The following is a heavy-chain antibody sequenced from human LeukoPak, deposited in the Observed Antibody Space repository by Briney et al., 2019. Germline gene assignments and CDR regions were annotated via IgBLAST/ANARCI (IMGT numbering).Heavy chain of an antibody. CDR1: GIMFSSYW. V-gene: IGHV3-7*01. Sequence: GGSLRLSCAASGIMFSSYWVSWVRQAPGKGLEWVANIKPDGGEKNYVDSVRGRFTISRDNAKSSVYLQMNSLRAEDTAVYYCARDVVASNALDYWGQGTQVTVSS. CDR3: ARDVVASNALDY. CDR2: IKPDGGEK. D-gene: IGHD2-21*01. J-gene: IGHJ4*02.